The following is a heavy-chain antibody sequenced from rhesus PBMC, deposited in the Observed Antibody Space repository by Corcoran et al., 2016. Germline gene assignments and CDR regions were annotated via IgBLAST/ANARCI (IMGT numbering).Heavy chain of an antibody. CDR2: IYGSGSST. Sequence: QLQLQESGPGLVKPSETLSVTCAASGGSIRRRYWSWLRQAPGPGLEWIGHIYGSGSSTNCNADLKSRVTLSVDTSKNQLSLKLSSVTAADTAVYYCASGGDYGSSYRYWGQGVLVTVSS. J-gene: IGHJ4*01. CDR3: ASGGDYGSSYRY. V-gene: IGHV4-169*01. D-gene: IGHD4-29*01. CDR1: GGSIRRRY.